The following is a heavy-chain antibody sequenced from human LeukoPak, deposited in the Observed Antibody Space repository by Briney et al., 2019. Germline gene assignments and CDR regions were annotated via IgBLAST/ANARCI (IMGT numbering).Heavy chain of an antibody. CDR1: GGSISSGDYY. Sequence: PSETLSLTCTVSGGSISSGDYYWSWIRQPPGKGLDWSGYIYYSASTYYNPRRKTPVTISVDTSKNQFSLKLSSVTAADTAVYYCARFYYYDSSGYYRKYNWFNPWGQGTLVTVSS. V-gene: IGHV4-30-4*08. D-gene: IGHD3-22*01. CDR3: ARFYYYDSSGYYRKYNWFNP. J-gene: IGHJ5*02. CDR2: IYYSAST.